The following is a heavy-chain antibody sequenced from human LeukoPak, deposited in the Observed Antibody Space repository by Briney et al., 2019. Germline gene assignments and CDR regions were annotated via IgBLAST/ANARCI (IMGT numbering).Heavy chain of an antibody. CDR1: GFDLGTYE. CDR3: ARGDPDAAL. Sequence: GGSLRLSCAASGFDLGTYEMNWVRQAPGKGLEWIADITISGHTKNYADSVKGRFTISRDNARTSLYLQMNSLRVEDTGVYYCARGDPDAALWGQGTLVTVSS. J-gene: IGHJ4*02. V-gene: IGHV3-48*03. CDR2: ITISGHTK.